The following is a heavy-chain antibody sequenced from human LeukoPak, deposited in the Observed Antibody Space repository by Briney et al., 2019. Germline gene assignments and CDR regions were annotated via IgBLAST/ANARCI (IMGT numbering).Heavy chain of an antibody. J-gene: IGHJ3*02. CDR1: GFTFSDYY. D-gene: IGHD1-14*01. CDR3: ARDAGVDAFDI. CDR2: ISSSGSTI. Sequence: GGSLRLSCAASGFTFSDYYMSWIRQAPGKGPEWVSYISSSGSTIYYADSVKGRFTISRDNAKNSLYLQMNSLRAEDTAVSYCARDAGVDAFDIWGQGTMVTVSS. V-gene: IGHV3-11*04.